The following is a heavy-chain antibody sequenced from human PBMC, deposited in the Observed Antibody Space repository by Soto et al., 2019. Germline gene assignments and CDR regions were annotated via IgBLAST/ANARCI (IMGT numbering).Heavy chain of an antibody. J-gene: IGHJ3*02. CDR1: CGSISSYY. CDR3: ARDESGYDPNGYFIAFDI. CDR2: IYYSGST. V-gene: IGHV4-59*01. Sequence: SETLSLTCTVSCGSISSYYWSWIRQPPGKGLEWIGYIYYSGSTNYNPSLKSRVTISVDTSKNQFSLKLSSVTAADTAVYYCARDESGYDPNGYFIAFDIWGQGTMVTVSS. D-gene: IGHD5-12*01.